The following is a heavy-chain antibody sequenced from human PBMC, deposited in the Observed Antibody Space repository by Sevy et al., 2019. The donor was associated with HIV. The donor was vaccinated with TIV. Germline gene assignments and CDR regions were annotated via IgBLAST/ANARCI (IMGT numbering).Heavy chain of an antibody. Sequence: ASVNVSCKATGYNFNTYTIHWVRQAPGQSLEWMAWLNPGNGNTKYSQQFRGRVTITRDTSARTVYMELTSLTSEDTAVYFCARDPYATSGFDYWGQGTLVTVSS. CDR3: ARDPYATSGFDY. D-gene: IGHD3-16*01. V-gene: IGHV1-3*01. CDR2: LNPGNGNT. CDR1: GYNFNTYT. J-gene: IGHJ4*02.